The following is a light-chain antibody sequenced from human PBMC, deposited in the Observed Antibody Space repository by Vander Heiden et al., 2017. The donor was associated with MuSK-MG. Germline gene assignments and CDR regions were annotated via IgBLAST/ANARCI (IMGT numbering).Light chain of an antibody. CDR3: GTWNNGLGSYV. CDR1: HIGNGY. CDR2: DTD. J-gene: IGLJ1*01. Sequence: QSVMTQPPSLSAAPGQKVTISCSGHIGNGYVSWYQQLPGTAPKLLIYDTDKRPSGIPDRFSGSKSATSATLDITGLQTADEAEYYCGTWNNGLGSYVFGTGTKVTVL. V-gene: IGLV1-51*01.